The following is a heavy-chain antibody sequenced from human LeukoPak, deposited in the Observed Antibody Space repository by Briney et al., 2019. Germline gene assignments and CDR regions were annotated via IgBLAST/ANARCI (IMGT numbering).Heavy chain of an antibody. V-gene: IGHV3-23*01. D-gene: IGHD1-7*01. J-gene: IGHJ4*02. CDR3: ARAHNWKYGTFDY. Sequence: GGSLRLSCATSGFTFSSYAMSWVRQAPGKGLEWVSAISGSGGSTYYADSVKGRFTISRDNSKNTLYLQMNSLRAEDTAVYYCARAHNWKYGTFDYWGQGTLVTVPS. CDR2: ISGSGGST. CDR1: GFTFSSYA.